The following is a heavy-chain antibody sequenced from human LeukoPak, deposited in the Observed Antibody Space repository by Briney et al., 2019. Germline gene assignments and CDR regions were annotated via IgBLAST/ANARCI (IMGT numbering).Heavy chain of an antibody. D-gene: IGHD2-2*01. CDR2: ISAYNGNT. CDR3: ARDCSSTSCFEGSMDV. J-gene: IGHJ6*03. Sequence: ASVKVSCKASGYTYTSYGISWVRQAPGQGLEWMGWISAYNGNTNYAQKLQGRVTMTTDTSTSTAYMELRSLRSDDTAVYYCARDCSSTSCFEGSMDVWGKGTTVTVSS. V-gene: IGHV1-18*01. CDR1: GYTYTSYG.